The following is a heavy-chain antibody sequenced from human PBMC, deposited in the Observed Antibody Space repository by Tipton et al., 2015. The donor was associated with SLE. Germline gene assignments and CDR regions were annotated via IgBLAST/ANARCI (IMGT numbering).Heavy chain of an antibody. CDR2: IYHSGST. V-gene: IGHV4-38-2*01. Sequence: TLSLTCAVSGYSISSGYYWGWIRQPPGKGLEWIGSIYHSGSTYYNPSLKSRVTISVDTSKNQFSLKLSSVTAADTAVYYCASAPPYYDFWSGPNWYFDLWGRGTLVTVSS. CDR3: ASAPPYYDFWSGPNWYFDL. J-gene: IGHJ2*01. D-gene: IGHD3-3*01. CDR1: GYSISSGYY.